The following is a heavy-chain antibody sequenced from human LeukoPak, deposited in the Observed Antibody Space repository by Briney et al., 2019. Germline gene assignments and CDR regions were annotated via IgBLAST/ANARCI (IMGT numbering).Heavy chain of an antibody. D-gene: IGHD3-22*01. J-gene: IGHJ4*02. CDR2: ISYGGSNK. Sequence: GGSLRRSCVASGFTFSNAMHWVRQAPGKGLEWAAVISYGGSNKYYADSVKGRFTISRDNSKNTLYLQMISLRAEDTAAYYCARGQFRLSDYDSSGFDYWGQETLVTVSS. V-gene: IGHV3-30*04. CDR1: GFTFSNA. CDR3: ARGQFRLSDYDSSGFDY.